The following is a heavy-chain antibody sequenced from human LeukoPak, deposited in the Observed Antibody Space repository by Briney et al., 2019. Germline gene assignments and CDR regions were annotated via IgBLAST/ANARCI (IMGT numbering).Heavy chain of an antibody. V-gene: IGHV3-23*01. CDR1: GFTFSNYA. CDR2: ISGSGSST. D-gene: IGHD1-1*01. CDR3: ARTGRSYYFDY. J-gene: IGHJ4*02. Sequence: GGSLRLSCAASGFTFSNYAMTWVRQAPGKGLEWVSGISGSGSSTYYADSVKGRFTISRDNSKNTLYLQMNSLRAEDTAVYYCARTGRSYYFDYWGQGTLVTVSS.